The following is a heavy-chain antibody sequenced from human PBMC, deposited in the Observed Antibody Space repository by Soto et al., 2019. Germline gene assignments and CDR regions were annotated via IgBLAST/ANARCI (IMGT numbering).Heavy chain of an antibody. Sequence: PGGSLRLSCAASGFTFSNYWLSWVRQAPGKGLEWVANIKKDGSEKYYVGSVVGRFTISRDNAENSLHLQMNSLRAEDTAVYYCARLYLAATITSLDYCGQGTLVTVS. D-gene: IGHD5-12*01. CDR2: IKKDGSEK. CDR1: GFTFSNYW. J-gene: IGHJ4*02. CDR3: ARLYLAATITSLDY. V-gene: IGHV3-7*01.